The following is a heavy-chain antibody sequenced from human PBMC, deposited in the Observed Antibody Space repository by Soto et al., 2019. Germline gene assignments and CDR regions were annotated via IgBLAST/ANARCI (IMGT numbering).Heavy chain of an antibody. CDR3: ARAVVAATPRYYYYYMDV. CDR1: GFTFSDYY. CDR2: ISSSGSTI. Sequence: GGSLRLSCAASGFTFSDYYMSWIRQAPGKGLEWVSYISSSGSTIYYADSVKGRFIISRDNAKNSLYLQMNSLRAEDTAVYYCARAVVAATPRYYYYYMDVWGKGTTVTVSS. J-gene: IGHJ6*03. D-gene: IGHD2-15*01. V-gene: IGHV3-11*01.